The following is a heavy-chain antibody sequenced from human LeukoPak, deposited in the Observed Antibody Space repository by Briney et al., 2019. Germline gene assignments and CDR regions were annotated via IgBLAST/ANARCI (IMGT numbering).Heavy chain of an antibody. CDR2: IYYSGST. CDR1: GDSITSSSYY. Sequence: PSETLSLTCTVSGDSITSSSYYWGWIRQPPGKGLEWIGSIYYSGSTYYNPSLKSRVTISVDTSKNQFSLKLSSVTAADTAVYYCARQIYYYDSSGYFLFDYWGQGTLLTVSS. V-gene: IGHV4-39*07. CDR3: ARQIYYYDSSGYFLFDY. J-gene: IGHJ4*02. D-gene: IGHD3-22*01.